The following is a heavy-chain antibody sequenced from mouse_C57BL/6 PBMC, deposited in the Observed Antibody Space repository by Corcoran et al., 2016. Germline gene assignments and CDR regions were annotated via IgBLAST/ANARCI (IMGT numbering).Heavy chain of an antibody. Sequence: QVTLKESGPGILQSSKTLSLTCSFSGVSLSTSGMGVSWIRQPSGKGLEWLAHIYWDDDKRYNPSLKSRLTISKDTSRNQVFLKITSVDTADTATYYCARRNYDYDGDAMDYWGQGTSVTVSS. CDR3: ARRNYDYDGDAMDY. CDR1: GVSLSTSGMG. D-gene: IGHD2-4*01. J-gene: IGHJ4*01. CDR2: IYWDDDK. V-gene: IGHV8-12*01.